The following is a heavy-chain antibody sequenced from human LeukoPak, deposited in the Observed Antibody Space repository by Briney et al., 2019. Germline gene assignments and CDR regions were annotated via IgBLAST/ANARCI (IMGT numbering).Heavy chain of an antibody. Sequence: GGSLRLSCAASGFTFSSYGMHWVRQAPGKGLEWVAVIWYDGSNKYYADSVKGRFTISRDNSKNTLYLQMNSLRAEDTAVYYCASSPLPGDSSGYYYFDYWGQGTLVTVSS. CDR3: ASSPLPGDSSGYYYFDY. CDR2: IWYDGSNK. CDR1: GFTFSSYG. V-gene: IGHV3-33*01. D-gene: IGHD3-22*01. J-gene: IGHJ4*02.